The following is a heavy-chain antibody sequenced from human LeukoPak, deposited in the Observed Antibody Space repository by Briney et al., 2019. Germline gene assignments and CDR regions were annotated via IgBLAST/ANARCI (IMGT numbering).Heavy chain of an antibody. Sequence: SETLSLTCTVSGGSISSSSYYWGWIRQPPGKGLEWIGSIYYSGSTYYNPSLKSRVTISVDTSKNQFSLKLSSVTAADTAVYYCAKSSSWFPNYFDYWGQGTLVTVSS. D-gene: IGHD6-13*01. V-gene: IGHV4-39*07. J-gene: IGHJ4*02. CDR1: GGSISSSSYY. CDR2: IYYSGST. CDR3: AKSSSWFPNYFDY.